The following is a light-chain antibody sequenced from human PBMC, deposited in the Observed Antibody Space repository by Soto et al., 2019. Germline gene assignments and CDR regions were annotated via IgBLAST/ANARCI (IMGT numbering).Light chain of an antibody. V-gene: IGLV2-14*01. CDR1: SSDVGGYNY. Sequence: QSSLTQPASVSGSPGQSITISCTGTSSDVGGYNYVSWFQQHPGKAPKLMISEVSNRPSGVSHRVSGSKSVNTASLTISGLQAEDEADYYCSSYTTSSTWVFGGGTQLTVL. J-gene: IGLJ3*02. CDR3: SSYTTSSTWV. CDR2: EVS.